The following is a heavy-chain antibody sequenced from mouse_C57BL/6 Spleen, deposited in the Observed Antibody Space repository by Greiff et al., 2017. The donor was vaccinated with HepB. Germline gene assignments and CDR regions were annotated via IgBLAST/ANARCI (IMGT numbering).Heavy chain of an antibody. J-gene: IGHJ3*01. CDR2: ISSGSSTI. CDR1: GFTFSDYG. D-gene: IGHD1-1*01. V-gene: IGHV5-17*01. CDR3: ARTGSSYSAWFAY. Sequence: EVQGVESGGGLVKPGGSLKLSCAASGFTFSDYGMHWVRQAPEKGLEWVAYISSGSSTIYYADTVKGRFTITRDNAKSTLFLQMTSLRSEDTAMYYCARTGSSYSAWFAYWGQGTLVTVSA.